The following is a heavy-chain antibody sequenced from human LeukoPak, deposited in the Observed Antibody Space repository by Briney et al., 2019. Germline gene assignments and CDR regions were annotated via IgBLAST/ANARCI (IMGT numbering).Heavy chain of an antibody. CDR1: GYSFTSYW. D-gene: IGHD3-3*01. CDR2: IYPGDSDT. V-gene: IGHV5-51*01. CDR3: ARVSTPHYDFWSGYYPEGYFDY. Sequence: GESLKISCKGPGYSFTSYWIGWVRQMPGKGLEWMGIIYPGDSDTRYSPSFQGQVTISADKSISTAYLQWSSLKASDTAMYYCARVSTPHYDFWSGYYPEGYFDYWGQGTLVTVSS. J-gene: IGHJ4*02.